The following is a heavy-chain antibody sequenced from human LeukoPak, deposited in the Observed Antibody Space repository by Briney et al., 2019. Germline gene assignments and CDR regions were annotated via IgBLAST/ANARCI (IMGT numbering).Heavy chain of an antibody. Sequence: SETLSLTCAVYGGSFSGYYWRWIRQPPGKGLEWIGEINHSGSTNYNPSLKRRVTISVDTFKKQFSRKVRPVDGADTAVYYCARCAYYYDSSGYYYFDYWGQGTLVTVSS. CDR2: INHSGST. J-gene: IGHJ4*02. D-gene: IGHD3-22*01. CDR3: ARCAYYYDSSGYYYFDY. V-gene: IGHV4-34*01. CDR1: GGSFSGYY.